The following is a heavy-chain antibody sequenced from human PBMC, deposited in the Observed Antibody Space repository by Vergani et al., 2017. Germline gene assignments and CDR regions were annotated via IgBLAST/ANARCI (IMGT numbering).Heavy chain of an antibody. CDR3: ARVGLERRRHNCFDP. Sequence: EVQLVESGGGLVKPGGSLRLSCAASGFTFSSYSMNWVRQAPGKGLEWVSSIRSSGSTIYYADSVKGRFTISRDNAKNSLYLQMNSLRAEDTAVYYCARVGLERRRHNCFDPWGQGTLVTVSS. J-gene: IGHJ5*02. V-gene: IGHV3-21*04. CDR2: IRSSGSTI. D-gene: IGHD5-24*01. CDR1: GFTFSSYS.